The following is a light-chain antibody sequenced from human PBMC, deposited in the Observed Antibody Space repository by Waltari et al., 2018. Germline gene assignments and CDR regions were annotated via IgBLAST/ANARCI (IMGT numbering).Light chain of an antibody. J-gene: IGLJ1*01. CDR2: QDS. Sequence: SSELTQPSSVSVSPGQTARTTCSGDMLPKKYTRWFHQKPGQAPVLVLYQDSARPSGIPERFSGSSSGTTVTLTISGAQVEDEADYYCYSTTDNNLGVFGPGTRVTVL. CDR1: MLPKKY. V-gene: IGLV3-27*01. CDR3: YSTTDNNLGV.